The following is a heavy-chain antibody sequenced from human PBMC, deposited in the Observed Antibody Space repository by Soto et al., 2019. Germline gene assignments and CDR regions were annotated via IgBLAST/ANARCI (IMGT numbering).Heavy chain of an antibody. V-gene: IGHV3-9*01. CDR2: ISWNSGSI. J-gene: IGHJ4*02. CDR1: GFTFDDYA. CDR3: AKAGCSGGSCYREFDY. Sequence: PGGSLRLSCAASGFTFDDYAMHWVRQAPGKGLEWVSGISWNSGSIGYADSVKGRFTISRDNAKNSLYLQMNSLRAEDTALYYCAKAGCSGGSCYREFDYWGQGTLVTVSS. D-gene: IGHD2-15*01.